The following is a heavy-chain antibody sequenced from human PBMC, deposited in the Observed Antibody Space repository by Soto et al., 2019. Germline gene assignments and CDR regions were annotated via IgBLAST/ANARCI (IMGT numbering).Heavy chain of an antibody. V-gene: IGHV4-38-2*02. CDR1: GDSISNGDY. CDR3: ARNTSTYFDS. Sequence: SETLSLTCTVSGDSISNGDYLVWIRQAPGKGLEWIGSVYYSGSTHYEPSLRGRIAISVDTLKNQFSLRLPSVTAADTAMYFCARNTSTYFDSWGQGIPVTVSS. J-gene: IGHJ4*02. CDR2: VYYSGST.